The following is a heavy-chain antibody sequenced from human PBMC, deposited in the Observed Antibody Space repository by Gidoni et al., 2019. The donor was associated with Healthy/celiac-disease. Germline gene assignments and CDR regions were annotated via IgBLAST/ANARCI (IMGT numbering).Heavy chain of an antibody. CDR1: GFTFSSYG. D-gene: IGHD3-16*02. V-gene: IGHV3-33*01. CDR2: IWYDGSNK. Sequence: QVQLVESGGGVVQPGRSLRLSCAASGFTFSSYGMHWVRQAPGKGLEWVAVIWYDGSNKYYADSVKGRFTISRDNSKNTLYLQMNSLRAEDTAVYYCARDIQGYDYVWGSYRSDYFDYWGQGTLVTVSS. CDR3: ARDIQGYDYVWGSYRSDYFDY. J-gene: IGHJ4*02.